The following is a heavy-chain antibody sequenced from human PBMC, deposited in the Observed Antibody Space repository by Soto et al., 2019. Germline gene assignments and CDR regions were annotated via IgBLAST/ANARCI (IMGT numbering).Heavy chain of an antibody. D-gene: IGHD2-15*01. CDR3: VKGSYCSGGSCFWFAFDI. V-gene: IGHV3-64D*08. Sequence: GGSLRLSCSASGFTFSSYAMHWVRQAPGKGLEYVSAISSNGGSTYYADSVKGRFTISRDNSKNTLYLQMSSLRAEDTAVYYCVKGSYCSGGSCFWFAFDIWGQGTMVTVSS. CDR2: ISSNGGST. CDR1: GFTFSSYA. J-gene: IGHJ3*02.